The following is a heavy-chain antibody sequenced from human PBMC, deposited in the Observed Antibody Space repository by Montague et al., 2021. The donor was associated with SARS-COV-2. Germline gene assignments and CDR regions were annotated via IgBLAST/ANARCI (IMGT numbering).Heavy chain of an antibody. CDR3: ARVRITMLVVVDAFDI. D-gene: IGHD3-22*01. J-gene: IGHJ3*02. CDR2: IYYSGST. Sequence: TLSLTCTVSGGSISSGGYYWSWIRQHPGKGLEWIGYIYYSGSTYYNPSLKSRVTISVDTSKNQFSLKLSSVTAADTAVYYCARVRITMLVVVDAFDIWGQGTMVTVSS. V-gene: IGHV4-31*03. CDR1: GGSISSGGYY.